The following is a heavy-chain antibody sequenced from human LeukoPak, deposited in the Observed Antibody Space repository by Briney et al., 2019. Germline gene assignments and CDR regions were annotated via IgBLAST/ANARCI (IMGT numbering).Heavy chain of an antibody. CDR1: GFTFSSYA. V-gene: IGHV3-23*01. D-gene: IGHD1-26*01. Sequence: PGRSLRLSCAASGFTFSSYAMSWVRQAPGKGLEWVSAISGSGGSTYYADSVKGRFTISRHNSKNTVYLQMSSLRVEDTAVYYCARDNSVGDNAWWFDPWGQGTLVTVSS. CDR3: ARDNSVGDNAWWFDP. J-gene: IGHJ5*02. CDR2: ISGSGGST.